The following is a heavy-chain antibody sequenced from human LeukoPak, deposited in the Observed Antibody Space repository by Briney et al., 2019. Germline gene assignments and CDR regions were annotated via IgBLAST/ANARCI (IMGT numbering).Heavy chain of an antibody. J-gene: IGHJ4*02. CDR1: GFTFSSYS. CDR3: AREGVDFDY. V-gene: IGHV3-21*01. D-gene: IGHD2-8*01. Sequence: PGWSLRLSCAASGFTFSSYSMNWVRQAPGKGLEWVSSISSSSDYRYYADSVKGRFTISRDNAKNSLYLQMNSLRAEDTAVYYCAREGVDFDYWGQGTLVTVSS. CDR2: ISSSSDYR.